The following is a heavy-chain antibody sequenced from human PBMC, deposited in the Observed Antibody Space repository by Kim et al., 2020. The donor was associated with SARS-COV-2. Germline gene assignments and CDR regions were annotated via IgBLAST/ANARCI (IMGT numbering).Heavy chain of an antibody. J-gene: IGHJ4*02. D-gene: IGHD1-7*01. CDR3: ARERGNYAWYDY. CDR2: ISTYNDNT. Sequence: SVKVSCKPSGYTFTSYGIGWVRQAPGQGLEWLGWISTYNDNTNYAQKFQGRLTMTTDTSTSTAYMELRSLRSDDTAVYYCARERGNYAWYDYWGQGTLVPVSS. CDR1: GYTFTSYG. V-gene: IGHV1-18*04.